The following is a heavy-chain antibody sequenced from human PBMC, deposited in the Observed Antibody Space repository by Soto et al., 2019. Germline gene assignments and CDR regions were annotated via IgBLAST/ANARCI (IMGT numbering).Heavy chain of an antibody. CDR3: AKASGNYIFDF. J-gene: IGHJ4*02. CDR1: GFTFSSYE. CDR2: ISHSGSTI. V-gene: IGHV3-48*03. Sequence: PVGSLRLSCAASGFTFSSYEMNWVRQAPGKGLEWVSYISHSGSTIYYADSVKGRFTISRDNAKNSLYLQMNSLRAEDTAVYHCAKASGNYIFDFWGRGTLVTVSS. D-gene: IGHD1-26*01.